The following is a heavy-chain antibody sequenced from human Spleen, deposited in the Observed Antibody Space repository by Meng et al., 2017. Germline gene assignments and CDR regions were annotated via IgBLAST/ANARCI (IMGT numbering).Heavy chain of an antibody. CDR1: GGSFSDYY. D-gene: IGHD4-11*01. Sequence: QVQRQQWGAGLLKPSETLSLTFVASGGSFSDYYWSWIRQPPGKGLEWIGEINHSGSTNYNPSLESRATISVDTSQNNLSLKLSSVTAADSAVYYCARGPTTMAHDFDYWGQGTLVTVSS. J-gene: IGHJ4*02. V-gene: IGHV4-34*01. CDR2: INHSGST. CDR3: ARGPTTMAHDFDY.